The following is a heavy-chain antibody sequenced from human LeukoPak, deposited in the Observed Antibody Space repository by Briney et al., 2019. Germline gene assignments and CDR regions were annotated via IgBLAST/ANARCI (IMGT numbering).Heavy chain of an antibody. J-gene: IGHJ4*02. V-gene: IGHV1-46*01. D-gene: IGHD3-22*01. Sequence: GASVKVSYKASGYTFTSYYLYWVRQAPGQGLEWMGIINPSGGSTNYAQKFQGRVTMTRDTSTSTVYMELSSLRSDDTAVYYCARGLFVGDADYWGQGTLVTVSS. CDR3: ARGLFVGDADY. CDR1: GYTFTSYY. CDR2: INPSGGST.